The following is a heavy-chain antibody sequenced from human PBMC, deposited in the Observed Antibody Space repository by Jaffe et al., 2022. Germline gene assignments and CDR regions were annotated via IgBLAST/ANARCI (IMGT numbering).Heavy chain of an antibody. D-gene: IGHD2-15*01. J-gene: IGHJ5*02. CDR3: ARRLYCSGGSCYSGGWFDP. CDR1: GGSISSSSYY. Sequence: QLQLQESGPGLVKPSETLSLTCTVSGGSISSSSYYWGWIRQPPGKGLEWIGSIYYSGSTYYNPSLKSRVTISVDTSKNQFSLKLSSVTAADTAVYYCARRLYCSGGSCYSGGWFDPWGQGTLVTVSS. V-gene: IGHV4-39*01. CDR2: IYYSGST.